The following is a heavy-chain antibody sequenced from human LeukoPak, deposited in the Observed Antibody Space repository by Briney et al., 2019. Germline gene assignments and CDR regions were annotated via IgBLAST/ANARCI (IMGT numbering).Heavy chain of an antibody. J-gene: IGHJ5*02. CDR3: ARVVPAAKVGPDNWFDP. V-gene: IGHV4-34*01. Sequence: SETLSLTCAVYGGSFSGYYWSWIRQPPGKGLERIGEINHSGSTNYNPSLKSRVTISVDTSKNQFSLKLSSVTAADTAVYYCARVVPAAKVGPDNWFDPWGQGTLVTVSS. CDR2: INHSGST. D-gene: IGHD2-2*01. CDR1: GGSFSGYY.